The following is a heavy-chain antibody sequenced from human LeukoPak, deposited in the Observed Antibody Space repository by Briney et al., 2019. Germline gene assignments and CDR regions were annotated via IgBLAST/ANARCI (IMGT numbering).Heavy chain of an antibody. V-gene: IGHV4-59*08. CDR3: ARHDDSSGWSYFDY. D-gene: IGHD6-19*01. CDR1: GGSISSYY. J-gene: IGHJ4*02. Sequence: KPSETLSLTCTVSGGSISSYYWSWIRQPPGKGLEWIGYIYYSGSTNYNPSLKSRVTISVDTSKNQFSLKLSPVTAADTAVYYCARHDDSSGWSYFDYWGQGTLVTVSS. CDR2: IYYSGST.